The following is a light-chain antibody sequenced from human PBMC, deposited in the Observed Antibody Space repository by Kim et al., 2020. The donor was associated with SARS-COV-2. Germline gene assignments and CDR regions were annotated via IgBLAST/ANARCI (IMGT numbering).Light chain of an antibody. CDR3: QQTYSLPLT. V-gene: IGKV1-39*01. J-gene: IGKJ4*01. Sequence: ASVGDRVNITCRADQSITNDLNWYQQKPEKVPNVLIYSASSLQGGVPSRFSGSGSGTDFTLTISSLQPEDFATYYCQQTYSLPLTFGGGTKVDIK. CDR1: QSITND. CDR2: SAS.